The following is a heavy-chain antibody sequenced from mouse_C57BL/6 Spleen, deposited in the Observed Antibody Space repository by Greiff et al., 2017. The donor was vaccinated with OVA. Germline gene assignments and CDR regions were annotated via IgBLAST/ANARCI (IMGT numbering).Heavy chain of an antibody. J-gene: IGHJ1*03. CDR1: GFTFSDYY. Sequence: EVKLMESAGGLVQPGRSMKLSCTASGFTFSDYYMAWVRQVPEKGLEWVANINYDGSSTYYLDSLKSRFIISRDNAKNILYLQMSSLKSEDTATYYCARSPLIYYGSSSYWYFDVWGTGTTVTVSS. CDR2: INYDGSST. CDR3: ARSPLIYYGSSSYWYFDV. D-gene: IGHD1-1*01. V-gene: IGHV5-16*01.